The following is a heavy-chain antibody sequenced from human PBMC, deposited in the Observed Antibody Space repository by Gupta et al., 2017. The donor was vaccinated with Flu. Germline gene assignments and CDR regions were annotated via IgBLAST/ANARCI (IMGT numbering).Heavy chain of an antibody. CDR2: IHYNGGT. V-gene: IGHV4-31*03. CDR3: ATGHYDSSGYYGRFDN. CDR1: GDSLSSGDFY. J-gene: IGHJ4*02. Sequence: QVQLQESGPGLVKPSQTLSLTCTVSGDSLSSGDFYWNWLRQHPGKGLEWIGYIHYNGGTYYNPSLKSRMAISIDTSKNQFSLKLTYVTAADTAVYYWATGHYDSSGYYGRFDNWGQGTLVTVSS. D-gene: IGHD3-22*01.